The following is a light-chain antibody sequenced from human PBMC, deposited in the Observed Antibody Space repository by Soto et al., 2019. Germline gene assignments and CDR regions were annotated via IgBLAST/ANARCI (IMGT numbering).Light chain of an antibody. J-gene: IGLJ1*01. CDR1: SSNVAINP. CDR3: EAWDETLDGLYV. CDR2: KTD. V-gene: IGLV1-44*01. Sequence: QAVVTQPPSVSGTPGQRVTISCSGSSSNVAINPVNWYQHLPGAAPRLLIYKTDRRSSGVPDRFFASKSGTSASLAISGLTSEDEADYYCEAWDETLDGLYVFGTGTKLTVL.